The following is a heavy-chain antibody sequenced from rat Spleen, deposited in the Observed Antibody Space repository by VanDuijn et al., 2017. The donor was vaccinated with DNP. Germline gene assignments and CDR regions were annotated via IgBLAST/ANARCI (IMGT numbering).Heavy chain of an antibody. V-gene: IGHV5-22*01. D-gene: IGHD4-3*01. CDR3: VRWNSGHFDY. J-gene: IGHJ2*01. CDR2: IGSAAYSP. Sequence: EVQLVESGGGLVQSGRSLKLSCAASGFTFSAYYLAWVRQAPAKGLEWVAYIGSAAYSPYYGDSVKVRFTISRDNAKSTLYLQMNILRSEDMATYYCVRWNSGHFDYWGQGVMVTVSS. CDR1: GFTFSAYY.